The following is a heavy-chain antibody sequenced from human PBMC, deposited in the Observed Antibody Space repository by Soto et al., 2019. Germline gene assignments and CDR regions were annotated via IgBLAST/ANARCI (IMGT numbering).Heavy chain of an antibody. CDR3: TSGKPTSSAMDV. J-gene: IGHJ6*02. V-gene: IGHV6-1*01. CDR1: GDSVSRYSAA. D-gene: IGHD2-15*01. Sequence: QVQLQQSGPGLVKPSQTLSLTCAISGDSVSRYSAAWNWVRQSPSRGLEWLGRKFYRSNFDNEYALSVRRPIIITAHTSQNLFSLHLNSVTPSHTAVFYSTSGKPTSSAMDVSRQCTTVTVSS. CDR2: KFYRSNFDN.